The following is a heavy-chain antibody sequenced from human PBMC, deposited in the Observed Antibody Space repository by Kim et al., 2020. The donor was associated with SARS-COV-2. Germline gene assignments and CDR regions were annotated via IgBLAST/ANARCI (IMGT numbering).Heavy chain of an antibody. CDR1: GGSISSYY. CDR3: ARLNYDFWSGYSGV. J-gene: IGHJ6*02. CDR2: IYYSGST. Sequence: SETLSLTCTVSGGSISSYYWSWIRQPPGKGLEWIGYIYYSGSTNYNPSLKSRVTISVDTSKNQFSLKLSSVTAADTAVYYCARLNYDFWSGYSGVWGQGTTVTVSS. V-gene: IGHV4-59*08. D-gene: IGHD3-3*01.